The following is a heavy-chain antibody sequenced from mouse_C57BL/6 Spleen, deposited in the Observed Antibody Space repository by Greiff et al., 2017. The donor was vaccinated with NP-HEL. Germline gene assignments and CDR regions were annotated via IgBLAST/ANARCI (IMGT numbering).Heavy chain of an antibody. CDR3: ARRDYDWFAD. V-gene: IGHV1-18*01. D-gene: IGHD2-4*01. CDR1: GYTFTDYN. CDR2: INPNNGGT. Sequence: VQLQQSGPELVKPGASVKIPCKASGYTFTDYNMDWVKQSHGKSLEWIGDINPNNGGTIYNQKFKGKATLTVDKSSSTAYMERRSLTSEDTAVYYCARRDYDWFADWGQGTLVTVSA. J-gene: IGHJ3*01.